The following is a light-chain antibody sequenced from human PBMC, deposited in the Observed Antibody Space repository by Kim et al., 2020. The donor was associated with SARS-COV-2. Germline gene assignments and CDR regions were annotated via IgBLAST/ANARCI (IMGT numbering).Light chain of an antibody. CDR1: QSISSW. Sequence: DIQMTQSPSTLSASVGDRVTITCRASQSISSWLAWYQQKPGKAPKLLIYKASSLEGGVPSRFSGSGSGTEFTLTISSLQPDDFATYYCQQSNSYSLTFGGGTKVDIK. J-gene: IGKJ4*01. CDR3: QQSNSYSLT. CDR2: KAS. V-gene: IGKV1-5*03.